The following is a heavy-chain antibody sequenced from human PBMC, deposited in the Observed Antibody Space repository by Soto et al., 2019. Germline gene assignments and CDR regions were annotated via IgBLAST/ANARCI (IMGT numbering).Heavy chain of an antibody. J-gene: IGHJ6*02. CDR3: AKGTLHDFWSGYGVYGMDV. V-gene: IGHV3-23*01. CDR2: ISGSGGST. Sequence: GGSLRLSCAASGFTFSSYAMSWVRQAPGKRLEWVSAISGSGGSTYYADSVKGRFTISRDNSKNTLYLQTNSLRAEDTAVYYCAKGTLHDFWSGYGVYGMDVWGQGTTVTVSS. CDR1: GFTFSSYA. D-gene: IGHD3-3*01.